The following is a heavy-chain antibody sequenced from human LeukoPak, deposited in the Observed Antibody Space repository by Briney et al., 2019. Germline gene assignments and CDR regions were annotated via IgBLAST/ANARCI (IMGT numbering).Heavy chain of an antibody. V-gene: IGHV1-46*01. CDR1: GYTFTSNY. J-gene: IGHJ5*02. CDR2: ISPSGGST. Sequence: ASVKVSCKAFGYTFTSNYMHWVRQAPGQGREWMGVISPSGGSTTYAQKVQGRVTLTRERSTSTDYLELSSLRSEDTAVYYCARDNSVRDEAWWFNPWGQGTLVTVSS. CDR3: ARDNSVRDEAWWFNP. D-gene: IGHD5-24*01.